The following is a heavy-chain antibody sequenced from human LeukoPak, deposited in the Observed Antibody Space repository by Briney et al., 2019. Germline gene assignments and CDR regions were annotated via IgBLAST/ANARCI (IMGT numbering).Heavy chain of an antibody. J-gene: IGHJ4*02. Sequence: SETLTLTCTVSGASITTYYWTWIRQAPREGREFIAYVYNDITNYNPSLKSRATISIAALKNQVSLRLSSVTAADTAVYYCARAPRLLDSWGQGILVTVSS. CDR3: ARAPRLLDS. CDR1: GASITTYY. D-gene: IGHD1-1*01. CDR2: VYNDIT. V-gene: IGHV4-4*09.